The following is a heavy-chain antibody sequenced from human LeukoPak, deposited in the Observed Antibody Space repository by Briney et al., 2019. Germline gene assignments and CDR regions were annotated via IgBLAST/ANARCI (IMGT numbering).Heavy chain of an antibody. CDR1: GGTFSSYA. CDR2: IIPIPGIA. Sequence: SVKVSCKASGGTFSSYAISWVRQAPGQGLEWMGRIIPIPGIANYAQKFQGRVTITADKSTSTAYMELSSLRSEDTAVYYCGAGVGYYYYGMDVWGQGTTVTVSS. CDR3: GAGVGYYYYGMDV. V-gene: IGHV1-69*04. J-gene: IGHJ6*02. D-gene: IGHD3-3*01.